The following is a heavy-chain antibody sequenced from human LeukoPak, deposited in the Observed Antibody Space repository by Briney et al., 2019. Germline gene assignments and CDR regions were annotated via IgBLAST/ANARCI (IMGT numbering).Heavy chain of an antibody. CDR3: ARDGPGYSFDY. D-gene: IGHD5-18*01. J-gene: IGHJ4*02. CDR1: GFTFSGYE. Sequence: GSLRLSCAASGFTFSGYEMNWVRQAPGKGLEWVSCISTSGNTIYYADSLKGRFTVSRDNARNSLYLQVDSLRAEDTAIYYCARDGPGYSFDYWGQGTLVTVSS. CDR2: ISTSGNTI. V-gene: IGHV3-48*03.